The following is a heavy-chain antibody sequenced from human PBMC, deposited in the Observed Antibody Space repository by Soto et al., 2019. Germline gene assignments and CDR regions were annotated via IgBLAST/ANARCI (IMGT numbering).Heavy chain of an antibody. J-gene: IGHJ5*02. CDR2: VYYSGSS. D-gene: IGHD2-2*01. CDR1: GDSISGGASF. CDR3: AKLSCTSSTCYFPGWFDP. Sequence: SETLSLTCTVSGDSISGGASFWSWIRQPPGKGLEWIANVYYSGSSYYNPSLKGRLTISVDTTKNQFSLQLKSMTAADTAVYYCAKLSCTSSTCYFPGWFDPWGQGTLVTVSS. V-gene: IGHV4-31*03.